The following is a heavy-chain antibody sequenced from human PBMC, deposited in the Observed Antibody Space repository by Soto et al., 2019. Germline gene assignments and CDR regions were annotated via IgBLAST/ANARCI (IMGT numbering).Heavy chain of an antibody. V-gene: IGHV4-30-4*01. CDR1: GGSISSGDYY. Sequence: PSETLSLTCTVSGGSISSGDYYWAWIRQPPGKGLEWIGNIYYSGSTYYNPSLKSRVAISVDTSKSHFSLKLSSVTAADTAVYYCASRKSSPYFDYWGQGTLVTVSS. J-gene: IGHJ4*02. CDR2: IYYSGST. CDR3: ASRKSSPYFDY. D-gene: IGHD3-10*01.